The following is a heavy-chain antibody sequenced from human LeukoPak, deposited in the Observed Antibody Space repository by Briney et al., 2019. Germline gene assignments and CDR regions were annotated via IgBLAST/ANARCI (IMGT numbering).Heavy chain of an antibody. CDR1: GGSISGYY. CDR3: ARDFDRDAFDI. Sequence: SETLSLTCSVSGGSISGYYWNWIRQPPGKRLEFIGYIYYSGSTNYNPSLKSRVAISVDTSKNQFSLKLSSVTAADTAVYYCARDFDRDAFDIWGQGTMVTVSS. D-gene: IGHD3-9*01. CDR2: IYYSGST. J-gene: IGHJ3*02. V-gene: IGHV4-59*01.